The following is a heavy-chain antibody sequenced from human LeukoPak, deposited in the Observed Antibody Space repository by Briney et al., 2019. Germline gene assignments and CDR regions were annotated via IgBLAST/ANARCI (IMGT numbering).Heavy chain of an antibody. D-gene: IGHD2-15*01. V-gene: IGHV3-7*03. CDR2: IKQDGSER. Sequence: GVSLRLSCAASIFTFSRYWMTCVRQAPGKGLECVANIKQDGSERNYVDSVKGRFTISRDNAKNSLYLQMNTLRDEDTAVYYCATGGGCGYWGQGTLVTVSS. CDR3: ATGGGCGY. CDR1: IFTFSRYW. J-gene: IGHJ4*02.